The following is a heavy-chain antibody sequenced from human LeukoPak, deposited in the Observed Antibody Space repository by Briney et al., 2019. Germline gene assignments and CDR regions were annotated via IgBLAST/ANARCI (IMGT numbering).Heavy chain of an antibody. D-gene: IGHD6-19*01. V-gene: IGHV4-34*01. Sequence: SETLSLTCAVSEMSFSAYYWNWIRQSPGKGLERIGEINYGGSTKYTPSLEGRGTILIDTSKNQFSLKLTSVTAADTAVYYCARGFPPGSSSRGSHAFDVWGQGTMVTVSS. J-gene: IGHJ3*01. CDR3: ARGFPPGSSSRGSHAFDV. CDR2: INYGGST. CDR1: EMSFSAYY.